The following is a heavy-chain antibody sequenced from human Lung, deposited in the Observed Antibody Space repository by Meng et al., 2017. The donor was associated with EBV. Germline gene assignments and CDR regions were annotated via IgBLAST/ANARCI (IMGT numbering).Heavy chain of an antibody. D-gene: IGHD1-20*01. V-gene: IGHV4-4*02. CDR1: SASISSNNY. J-gene: IGHJ4*02. CDR3: ARAPGNWNFDS. Sequence: QVQLQESGPVLVKPSGTLSLTCTVSSASISSNNYWTWVRQSPGKGLEWIGEIYHNENTNYNPSLMSRVTMSLDKSKNHFSLNLRSVTAADTTVYFCARAPGNWNFDSWGQGTLVTVSS. CDR2: IYHNENT.